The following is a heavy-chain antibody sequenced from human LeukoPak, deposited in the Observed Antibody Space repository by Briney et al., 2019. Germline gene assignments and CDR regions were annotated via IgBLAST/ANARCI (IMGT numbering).Heavy chain of an antibody. D-gene: IGHD1-26*01. J-gene: IGHJ4*02. Sequence: SLTLSLTCAISGDSVSSKSASWNWIRQSPSRGLEWLGRTYSRSKWFNDYALSVKSRIAINPDTSKNQFSLHLTSVTPDDTAVYYCARGTGSLDYWGQGTLVTVSS. V-gene: IGHV6-1*01. CDR2: TYSRSKWFN. CDR3: ARGTGSLDY. CDR1: GDSVSSKSAS.